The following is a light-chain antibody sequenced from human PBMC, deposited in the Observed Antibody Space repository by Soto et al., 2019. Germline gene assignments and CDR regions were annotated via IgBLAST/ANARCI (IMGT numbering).Light chain of an antibody. V-gene: IGLV3-10*01. CDR1: ALPTRF. J-gene: IGLJ1*01. Sequence: SYDLTQPPSVSVSPGQTARITCSGDALPTRFAHWYKQKAGHAPVQVIYEDNKRPSGIPERFSGSSSGTVATLVISEAQVEDEGDYYCFSPDNSGNLGVFGPGTKVPS. CDR3: FSPDNSGNLGV. CDR2: EDN.